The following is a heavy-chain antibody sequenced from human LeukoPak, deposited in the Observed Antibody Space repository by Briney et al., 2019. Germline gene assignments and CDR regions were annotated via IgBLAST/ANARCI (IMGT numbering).Heavy chain of an antibody. CDR3: AREQGLDYYYYGMDV. CDR1: GYTFTGYY. J-gene: IGHJ6*02. Sequence: GASVKVSCKASGYTFTGYYMHWVRQAPGQGLEWMGWINPNSGGTNYAQKFQGWATMTRDTSISTAYMELSRLRSDDTAVYYCAREQGLDYYYYGMDVWGQGTTVTVSS. V-gene: IGHV1-2*04. CDR2: INPNSGGT.